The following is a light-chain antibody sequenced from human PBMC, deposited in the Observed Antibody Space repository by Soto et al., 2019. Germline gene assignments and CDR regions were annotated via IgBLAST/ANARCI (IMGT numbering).Light chain of an antibody. V-gene: IGKV1-12*01. CDR1: QGVSRW. CDR3: QQTNSFPPT. CDR2: AAS. J-gene: IGKJ3*01. Sequence: DIQMTQSPSSLSASVVDRVTITCRASQGVSRWLAWYQQQPGRAPKLLIYAASSLQSGVPSRFSGRGSGTDFTLTISSLQPDDFATYYCQQTNSFPPTFGPGTKVDIK.